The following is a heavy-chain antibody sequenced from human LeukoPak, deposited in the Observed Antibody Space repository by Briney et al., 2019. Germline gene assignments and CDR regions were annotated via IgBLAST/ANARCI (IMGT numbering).Heavy chain of an antibody. CDR2: ISHDGSNK. V-gene: IGHV3-30*18. CDR3: AKAAPVGGWVEYFQH. CDR1: GFTFSNYG. Sequence: PGGSLRLSCAASGFTFSNYGMHWVRQAPGKGLEWVAVISHDGSNKYYADSVKGRFTISRDNSKNTLYLQMNSLRAEDTAVYYCAKAAPVGGWVEYFQHWGQGTLVTVSS. J-gene: IGHJ1*01. D-gene: IGHD6-19*01.